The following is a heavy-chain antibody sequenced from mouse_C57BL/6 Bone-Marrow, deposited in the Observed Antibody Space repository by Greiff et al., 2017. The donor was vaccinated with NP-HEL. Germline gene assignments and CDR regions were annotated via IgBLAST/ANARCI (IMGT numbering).Heavy chain of an antibody. CDR2: IWGVGST. CDR1: GFPLTSQG. Sequence: QVQLQQSGPGLVAPSQSLSITRTVSGFPLTSQGVDWVRQSPGKGPEWLGVIWGVGSTNYNSALKSRLSISKDNSKSQVFLKMNSLQTDDTAMYYCASDRGRGFAYWGQGTLVTVSA. J-gene: IGHJ3*01. V-gene: IGHV2-6*01. D-gene: IGHD3-1*01. CDR3: ASDRGRGFAY.